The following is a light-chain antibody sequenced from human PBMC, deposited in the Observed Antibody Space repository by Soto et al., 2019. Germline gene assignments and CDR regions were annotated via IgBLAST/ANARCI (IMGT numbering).Light chain of an antibody. CDR1: QDLTNY. Sequence: DIQMTQSPPSLAASVGDRVTITCQASQDLTNYLNWYQQKPVEAPKLLIYDTITLEEGVPSRFSGGGSGTDFTFTINGLQPEDAAIYSCQQYVNLPYTFGQGTKLEIK. CDR2: DTI. V-gene: IGKV1-33*01. CDR3: QQYVNLPYT. J-gene: IGKJ2*01.